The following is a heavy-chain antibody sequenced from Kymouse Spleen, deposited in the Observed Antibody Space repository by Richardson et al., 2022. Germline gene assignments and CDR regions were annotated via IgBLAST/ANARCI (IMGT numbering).Heavy chain of an antibody. Sequence: QVQLVESGGGVVQPGRSLRLSCAASGFTFSSYGMHWVRQAPGKGLEWVAVISYDGSNKYYADSVKGRFTISRDNSKNTLYLQMNSLRAEDTAVYYCAKDQDSSGWYDVYYYYGMDVWGQGTTVTVSS. CDR3: AKDQDSSGWYDVYYYYGMDV. V-gene: IGHV3-30*18. D-gene: IGHD6-19*01. CDR1: GFTFSSYG. CDR2: ISYDGSNK. J-gene: IGHJ6*02.